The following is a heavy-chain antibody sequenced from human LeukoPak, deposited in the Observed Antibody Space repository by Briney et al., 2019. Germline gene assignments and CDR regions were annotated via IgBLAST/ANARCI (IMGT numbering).Heavy chain of an antibody. CDR1: GFPFSDYA. J-gene: IGHJ4*02. D-gene: IGHD3-22*01. CDR2: IKQDGKEE. V-gene: IGHV3-7*05. Sequence: GGSLRLSCAASGFPFSDYAMTWVRQTPGKGLEWVANIKQDGKEEYYVDSVKGRFTISRDNAKKSLYLQMNSLRAEGTAVYYCARDDPLGYDNSFTYFDYWGQGTLVTVSS. CDR3: ARDDPLGYDNSFTYFDY.